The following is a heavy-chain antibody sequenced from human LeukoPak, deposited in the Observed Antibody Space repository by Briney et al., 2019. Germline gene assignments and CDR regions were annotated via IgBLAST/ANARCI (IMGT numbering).Heavy chain of an antibody. Sequence: PSQTLSLTCTVSGGSISSGDYYWSWIRQPPGKGLEWIGYIYYSGSTYYNPSLKSRVTISVDTSKNQFSLKLSSVTAADTAVYYCAREQVLVAATVIWGQGTLVTVSS. J-gene: IGHJ4*02. CDR3: AREQVLVAATVI. V-gene: IGHV4-30-4*01. D-gene: IGHD2-15*01. CDR1: GGSISSGDYY. CDR2: IYYSGST.